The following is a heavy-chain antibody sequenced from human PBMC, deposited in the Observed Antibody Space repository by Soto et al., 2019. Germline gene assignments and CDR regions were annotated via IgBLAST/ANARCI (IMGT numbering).Heavy chain of an antibody. CDR3: ARVPRGIAVVTAIIDYFDY. J-gene: IGHJ4*02. CDR1: GYTFTGYY. CDR2: INPNSGGT. V-gene: IGHV1-2*04. D-gene: IGHD2-21*02. Sequence: ASVKVSCXASGYTFTGYYMHWVRQAPGQGLEWMGWINPNSGGTNYAQKFQGWVTMTRDTSISTAYMELSRLRSDDTAVYYCARVPRGIAVVTAIIDYFDYWGQGTLVTVSS.